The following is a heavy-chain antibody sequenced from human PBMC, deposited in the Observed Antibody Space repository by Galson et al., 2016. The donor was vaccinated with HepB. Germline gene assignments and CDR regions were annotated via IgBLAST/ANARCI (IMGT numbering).Heavy chain of an antibody. CDR3: ARDALYSTTLSAFDL. D-gene: IGHD6-13*01. V-gene: IGHV1-18*01. CDR1: GFTFSIYG. Sequence: SVKVSCKASGFTFSIYGFNWVRQAPGQGLEWMGWISTYSGSTSFSPKVQGRVTLTTDTSTSTTYMELTSLRSDDTAIYYCARDALYSTTLSAFDLWGQGTMVTVSS. J-gene: IGHJ3*01. CDR2: ISTYSGST.